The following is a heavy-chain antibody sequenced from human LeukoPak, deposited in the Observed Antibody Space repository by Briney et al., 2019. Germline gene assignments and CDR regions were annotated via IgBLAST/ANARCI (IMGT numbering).Heavy chain of an antibody. Sequence: GASVKVSCKASGYTFTSYGISWVREAPGQGLEGRGWISAYNGNTNYAQKLQGRVNMTTDTSTSTAYMELRSLRSDDTAVYYCASGPYCSGGSCYSVDYWGQGTLVTVSS. CDR2: ISAYNGNT. J-gene: IGHJ4*02. CDR3: ASGPYCSGGSCYSVDY. CDR1: GYTFTSYG. V-gene: IGHV1-18*01. D-gene: IGHD2-15*01.